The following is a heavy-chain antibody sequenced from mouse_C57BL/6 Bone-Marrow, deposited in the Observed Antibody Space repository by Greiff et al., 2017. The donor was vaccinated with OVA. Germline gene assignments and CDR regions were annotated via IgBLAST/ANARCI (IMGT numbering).Heavy chain of an antibody. CDR2: IRSKSSNYAT. CDR1: GFTFNTYA. CDR3: VRERIAYYGSSYYAMDY. J-gene: IGHJ4*01. D-gene: IGHD1-1*01. Sequence: EVQLVESGGGLVQPKGSLKLSCAASGFTFNTYAMHWVRQAPGKGLEWVARIRSKSSNYATYYADSVKDRFTISRDDSQSMLYLQMNNLKTEDTAMYYCVRERIAYYGSSYYAMDYWGQGTSVTVSS. V-gene: IGHV10-3*01.